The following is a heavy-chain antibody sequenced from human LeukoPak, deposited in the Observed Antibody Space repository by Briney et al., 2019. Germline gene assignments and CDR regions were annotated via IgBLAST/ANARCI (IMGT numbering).Heavy chain of an antibody. Sequence: SETLSLTCTVSGGSISSYYWSWIRQPAGKGLEWIGRIYTSGSTNYNPSLKSRATMSVDTSKNQFSLKLSSVTAADTAVYYCARAATRYSSSWYWVYWGQGTLVTVSS. CDR3: ARAATRYSSSWYWVY. J-gene: IGHJ4*02. D-gene: IGHD6-13*01. CDR1: GGSISSYY. CDR2: IYTSGST. V-gene: IGHV4-4*07.